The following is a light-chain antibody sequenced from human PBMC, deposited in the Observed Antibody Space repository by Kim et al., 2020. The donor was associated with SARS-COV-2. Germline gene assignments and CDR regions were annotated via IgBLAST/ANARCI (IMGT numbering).Light chain of an antibody. CDR1: SSDVGSYNY. Sequence: GQSITISCTGTSSDVGSYNYVSLYQQHPGKAPKLMIYDVSKRPSGVSNRVSGSKAGNTASLTISGLQAEDEADYYCSSYTSSSTLVFGGGTKLTVL. J-gene: IGLJ2*01. V-gene: IGLV2-14*03. CDR2: DVS. CDR3: SSYTSSSTLV.